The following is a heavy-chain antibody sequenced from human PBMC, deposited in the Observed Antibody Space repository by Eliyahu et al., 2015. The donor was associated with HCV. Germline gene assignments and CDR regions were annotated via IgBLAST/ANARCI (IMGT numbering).Heavy chain of an antibody. V-gene: IGHV4-59*08. CDR2: IYYSGST. CDR3: ATHLGIPASYWYFDL. Sequence: QVQLQESGPGLVKPSETLSLTCTVSGGSIXSYXWSWXRQPPGKGLEWIGYIYYSGSTNYXPSLKSRVTISVDTSKNQFSLKLSSVTAADTAVYYCATHLGIPASYWYFDLWGRGTLVTVSS. J-gene: IGHJ2*01. D-gene: IGHD7-27*01. CDR1: GGSIXSYX.